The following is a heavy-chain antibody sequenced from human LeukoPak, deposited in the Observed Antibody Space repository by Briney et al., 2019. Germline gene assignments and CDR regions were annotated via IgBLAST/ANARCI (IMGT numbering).Heavy chain of an antibody. J-gene: IGHJ4*02. D-gene: IGHD5-18*01. CDR3: ARDRGYGSLDY. V-gene: IGHV1-2*02. CDR2: INPNSGDT. Sequence: GASVKVSCKASGYTFTAYYMHWGRQAPGQRLEWMGWINPNSGDTNYAQKLQGRVTMTRDSSISTAYMELSRLRSDDTAVYYCARDRGYGSLDYWGQGTLVTVSS. CDR1: GYTFTAYY.